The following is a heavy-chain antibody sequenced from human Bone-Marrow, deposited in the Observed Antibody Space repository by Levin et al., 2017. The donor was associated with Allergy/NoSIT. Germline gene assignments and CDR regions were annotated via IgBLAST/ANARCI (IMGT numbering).Heavy chain of an antibody. CDR3: ARSSDYDSSGSIDY. V-gene: IGHV1-69*13. Sequence: SVKVSCKASGGTFSSYAISWVRQAPGQGLEWMGGSIPIFGTANYAQKFQGRVTITADESTSTAYMELSSLRSEDTAVYYCARSSDYDSSGSIDYWGQGTLVTVSS. J-gene: IGHJ4*02. CDR2: SIPIFGTA. CDR1: GGTFSSYA. D-gene: IGHD3-22*01.